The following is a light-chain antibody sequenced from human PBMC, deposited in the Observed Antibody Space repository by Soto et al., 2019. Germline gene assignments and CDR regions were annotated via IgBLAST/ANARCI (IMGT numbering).Light chain of an antibody. Sequence: IQMTQSPSSLSASVGDRVTITCRASQGISNYLAWYQQKPGKVPKLLIYAASTLQSGVPSRFSGSGSGTDFTLTISSLQPEDVATYYCQNYNSAPPFTFGPGTKVDIK. CDR2: AAS. J-gene: IGKJ3*01. CDR1: QGISNY. CDR3: QNYNSAPPFT. V-gene: IGKV1-27*01.